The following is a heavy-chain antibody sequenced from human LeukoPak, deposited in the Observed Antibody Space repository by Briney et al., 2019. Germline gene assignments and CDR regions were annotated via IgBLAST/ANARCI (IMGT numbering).Heavy chain of an antibody. CDR2: ISGSGGST. CDR1: GFTFSSYA. Sequence: GGSLRLSCGASGFTFSSYAMNWVRQAPGKGLEWVSAISGSGGSTYYADSVKGRFTISRDNSRNTLYLRMSGLRADDTAVYYCAKYGPSGTYLGDYWGPGTLVTVSS. D-gene: IGHD1-26*01. J-gene: IGHJ4*02. V-gene: IGHV3-23*01. CDR3: AKYGPSGTYLGDY.